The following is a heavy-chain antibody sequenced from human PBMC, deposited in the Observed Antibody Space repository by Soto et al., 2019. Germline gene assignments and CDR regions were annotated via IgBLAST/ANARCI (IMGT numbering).Heavy chain of an antibody. CDR1: GGSISSSSYY. D-gene: IGHD3-22*01. Sequence: PSETLSLTCTVSGGSISSSSYYWGWIRQPPGKGLEWIGSIYYSGSTYYNPSLKSRVTISVDTSKNQFSLKLSPVTAADTAVYYCARVYYDSSGYSVFYFDYWGQGTLVTVSS. CDR2: IYYSGST. V-gene: IGHV4-39*01. CDR3: ARVYYDSSGYSVFYFDY. J-gene: IGHJ4*02.